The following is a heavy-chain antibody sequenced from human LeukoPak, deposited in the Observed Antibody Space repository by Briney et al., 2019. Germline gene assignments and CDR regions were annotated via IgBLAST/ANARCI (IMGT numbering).Heavy chain of an antibody. J-gene: IGHJ4*02. V-gene: IGHV4-30-4*08. CDR1: GGSISSGAYY. D-gene: IGHD3-22*01. CDR2: IFYSGST. CDR3: ARRGDSSGYYYFDY. Sequence: SQTLSLTCTVSGGSISSGAYYWSWIRQHPGKGLEWIGYIFYSGSTYDNPSLKSRVTISVDASKNQFSLKLSSVTAADTAVYYCARRGDSSGYYYFDYWGQGTLVTVSS.